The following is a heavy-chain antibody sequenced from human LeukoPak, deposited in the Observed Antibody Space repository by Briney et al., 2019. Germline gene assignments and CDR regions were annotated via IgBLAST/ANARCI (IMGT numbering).Heavy chain of an antibody. CDR3: ASDVGYCRSTSCYGLYY. CDR2: ISAYNGNT. CDR1: GYTFTSYG. J-gene: IGHJ4*02. D-gene: IGHD2-2*01. Sequence: ASVNVSCKASGYTFTSYGISWVRQAPGQGLEWMGWISAYNGNTNYAQKLQGRVTMTTDTSTSTAYVELRSLRSDDTAVYYCASDVGYCRSTSCYGLYYWGQGTLVTVSS. V-gene: IGHV1-18*01.